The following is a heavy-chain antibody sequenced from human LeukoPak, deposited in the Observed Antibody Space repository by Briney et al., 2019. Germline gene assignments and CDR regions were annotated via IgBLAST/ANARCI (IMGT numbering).Heavy chain of an antibody. CDR2: VYSNGNT. J-gene: IGHJ5*02. CDR3: ARDFSSKNWFDT. Sequence: PSETLCLTSTDLRDSVSTYSWSWIWQPPREGLEWIGRVYSNGNTNYNPSLKSRVTLSTDRSKNQVSLKLTSVTAADTATYYCARDFSSKNWFDTWGQGTLVTVSS. D-gene: IGHD2/OR15-2a*01. V-gene: IGHV4-4*07. CDR1: RDSVSTYS.